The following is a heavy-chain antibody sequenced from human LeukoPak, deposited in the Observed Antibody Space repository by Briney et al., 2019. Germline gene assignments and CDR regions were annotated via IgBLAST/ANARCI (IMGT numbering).Heavy chain of an antibody. CDR2: ISAYNGNT. CDR1: GYTFTSYG. D-gene: IGHD6-13*01. V-gene: IGHV1-18*04. J-gene: IGHJ6*04. Sequence: GASVKVSCKASGYTFTSYGISWVRQAPGRGLEWMGWISAYNGNTNYAQKPQGRVTMTTDTSTSTAYMELRSLRSDDTAVYYCARDRTVAAAGMLAGMDVWGKGTTVTVSS. CDR3: ARDRTVAAAGMLAGMDV.